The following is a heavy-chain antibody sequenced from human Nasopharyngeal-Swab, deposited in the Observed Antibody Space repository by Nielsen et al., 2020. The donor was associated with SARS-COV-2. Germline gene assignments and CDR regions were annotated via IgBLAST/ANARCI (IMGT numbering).Heavy chain of an antibody. J-gene: IGHJ6*03. V-gene: IGHV3-21*01. CDR2: ISPSSGYI. Sequence: GESLKISCAGSGFTFGSFGMTWVRQAPGKGLEWVSYISPSSGYIYYAESLKGRITISRDNGKISVYLLMNSLRADDTAVYFCARQDRFYYYLDVWGKGTTVTVSS. CDR1: GFTFGSFG. CDR3: ARQDRFYYYLDV. D-gene: IGHD3-3*01.